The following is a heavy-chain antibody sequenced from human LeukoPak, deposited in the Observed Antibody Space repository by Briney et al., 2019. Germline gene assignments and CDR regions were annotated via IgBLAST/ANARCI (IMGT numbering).Heavy chain of an antibody. CDR1: GFTFSSYA. V-gene: IGHV3-23*01. D-gene: IGHD2-21*01. Sequence: TGGSLRLSCAASGFTFSSYAMTWVRQARGKGLEWVATITGRSDETNYADSVKGRFTISRDNSKNTLNLQMNSLRPEDTAVYYCAKPGDCGGPRCHWYFDLWGCGTLVTVSS. J-gene: IGHJ2*01. CDR2: ITGRSDET. CDR3: AKPGDCGGPRCHWYFDL.